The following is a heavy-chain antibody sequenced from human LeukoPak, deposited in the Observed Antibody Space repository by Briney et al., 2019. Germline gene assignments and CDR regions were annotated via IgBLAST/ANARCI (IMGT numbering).Heavy chain of an antibody. CDR1: GYTFTSYY. CDR2: INPSGGST. Sequence: ASVKVSCKASGYTFTSYYMHWVRQAPGQGLEWMVIINPSGGSTSYAQKFQGRVTMTRDMSTSTVYMELSSLRSEDTAVYYCARGSRRCSGASCYREFDSWGQGTLVTVSS. CDR3: ARGSRRCSGASCYREFDS. D-gene: IGHD2-15*01. J-gene: IGHJ4*02. V-gene: IGHV1-46*01.